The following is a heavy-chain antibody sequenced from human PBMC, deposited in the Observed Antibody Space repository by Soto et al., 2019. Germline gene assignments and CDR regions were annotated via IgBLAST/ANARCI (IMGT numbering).Heavy chain of an antibody. CDR2: ISGTSNDI. CDR1: GFTFRSYS. J-gene: IGHJ6*02. V-gene: IGHV3-21*01. Sequence: EVRLVESGGGLVKPGESLRLSCAASGFTFRSYSLNWVRQAPGKGLEWVSSISGTSNDIYYADSVKGRFIISRDNARDSLYLQMHSLSAEDTAIYFCATSIAAHLGYYGMDVWGQGTTVTVSS. D-gene: IGHD6-6*01. CDR3: ATSIAAHLGYYGMDV.